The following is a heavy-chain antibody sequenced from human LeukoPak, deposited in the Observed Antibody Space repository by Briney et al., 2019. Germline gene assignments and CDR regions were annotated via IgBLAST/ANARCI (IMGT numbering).Heavy chain of an antibody. CDR3: AKTSRGNSGYDSPFHY. J-gene: IGHJ4*02. Sequence: GGSLRLSCAASGFTFSTYAMSWVRQAPGKGLEWVSAVRGSGTDTYYADSVKGRFTISRDNSKNTLYLQMNSLRAEDTAIYYCAKTSRGNSGYDSPFHYWGQGTLVTVSS. CDR2: VRGSGTDT. CDR1: GFTFSTYA. V-gene: IGHV3-23*01. D-gene: IGHD5-12*01.